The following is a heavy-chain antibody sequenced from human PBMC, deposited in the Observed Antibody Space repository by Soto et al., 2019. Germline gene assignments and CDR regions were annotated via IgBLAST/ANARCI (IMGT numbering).Heavy chain of an antibody. J-gene: IGHJ6*02. D-gene: IGHD3-3*01. CDR3: AAGLLRFLEWFPQPYYAMHV. CDR2: IVVGSGNT. Sequence: ASVKVSCKASGFTFTSSAVQWVRQARGQRLEWIGWIVVGSGNTNYAQKFQERGTITRDMSTSTAYRELNSLRSEDTAVYYCAAGLLRFLEWFPQPYYAMHVWGQGTTVSAP. CDR1: GFTFTSSA. V-gene: IGHV1-58*01.